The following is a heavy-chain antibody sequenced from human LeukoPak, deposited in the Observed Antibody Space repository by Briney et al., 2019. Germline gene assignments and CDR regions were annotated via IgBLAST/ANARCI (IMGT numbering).Heavy chain of an antibody. CDR1: GFTFSSYG. J-gene: IGHJ4*02. Sequence: GGSLRLSCAASGFTFSSYGMSWVRQAPGKGLEWVSAISGSGGSTYYADSVKGRFTISRDNAKNSLYLQMNSLRAEDTAVYYCARDRNYYDSSGYYYGPIDYWGQGTLVTVSS. V-gene: IGHV3-23*01. CDR2: ISGSGGST. D-gene: IGHD3-22*01. CDR3: ARDRNYYDSSGYYYGPIDY.